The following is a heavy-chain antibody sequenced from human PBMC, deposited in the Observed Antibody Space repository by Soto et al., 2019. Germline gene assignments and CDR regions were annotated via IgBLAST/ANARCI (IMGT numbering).Heavy chain of an antibody. CDR3: ARAARRDRRPGTVTRYYFDY. J-gene: IGHJ4*02. D-gene: IGHD3-10*01. CDR2: IYYSGST. CDR1: GGSISSDDYY. Sequence: SETLSLTCTVSGGSISSDDYYWSWIRQPPGKGLEWIGYIYYSGSTYSNPPFKSRLTISVDTSKNQFSLNLSSVTAADTATYFCARAARRDRRPGTVTRYYFDYWGQGTLVTVSS. V-gene: IGHV4-30-4*01.